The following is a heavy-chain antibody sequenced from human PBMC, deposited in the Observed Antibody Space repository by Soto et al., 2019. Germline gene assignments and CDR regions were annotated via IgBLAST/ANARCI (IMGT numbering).Heavy chain of an antibody. V-gene: IGHV1-18*04. CDR3: ARDVRFLEWLFDRTGAFDI. Sequence: VASVKVSCKASGYTFTGYGISWVRQAPGQGLEWMGWISAYNGNTNYAQKLQGRVTMTTDTSTSTAYMELRSLRSDDTAVYYCARDVRFLEWLFDRTGAFDIWGQGTMVTVSS. CDR2: ISAYNGNT. CDR1: GYTFTGYG. D-gene: IGHD3-3*01. J-gene: IGHJ3*02.